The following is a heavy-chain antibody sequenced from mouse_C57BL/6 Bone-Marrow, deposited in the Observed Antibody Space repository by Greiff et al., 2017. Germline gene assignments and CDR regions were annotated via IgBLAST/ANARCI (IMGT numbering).Heavy chain of an antibody. CDR1: GYTFTGYY. V-gene: IGHV1-75*01. J-gene: IGHJ2*01. CDR2: IFPASGST. Sequence: VQLQQPGPELVKPGASVKISCKASGYTFTGYYIHWVKQRPGRGLEWIGWIFPASGSTHYNEKFKGKATLTVDKSSSTAYMLLSSLTSEDSAVYFCARCGEFPYYFDYWGQGTTLTVSS. CDR3: ARCGEFPYYFDY.